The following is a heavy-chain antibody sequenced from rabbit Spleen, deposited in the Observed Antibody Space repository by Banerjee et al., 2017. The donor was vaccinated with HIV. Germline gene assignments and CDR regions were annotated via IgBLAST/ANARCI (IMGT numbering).Heavy chain of an antibody. D-gene: IGHD1-1*01. Sequence: QEQLVESGGGLVQPEGSLTLTCTASGFSFSDKYWICWVRQAPGKGLEWIGCIYNGDGNTYYASWVNGRFTISSHNAQNTLSLQLNSLTAADTATYFCVRGASDSGYYSLWGQGTLVTVS. CDR3: VRGASDSGYYSL. J-gene: IGHJ3*01. CDR2: IYNGDGNT. CDR1: GFSFSDKYW. V-gene: IGHV1S47*01.